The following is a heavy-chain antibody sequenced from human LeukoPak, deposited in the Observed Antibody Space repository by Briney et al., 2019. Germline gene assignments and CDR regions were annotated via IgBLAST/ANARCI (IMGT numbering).Heavy chain of an antibody. CDR2: ISYDGSNK. D-gene: IGHD1-26*01. J-gene: IGHJ4*02. V-gene: IGHV3-30*18. CDR1: GFTFSSYG. Sequence: PGGSLRLSCAASGFTFSSYGMHWVRQAPGKGLEWVAVISYDGSNKYYADSVKGRFTISRDNSKSTLYLQMNSLRAEDTAVYYCAKDRFRVGATTWFDYWGQGTLVTVSS. CDR3: AKDRFRVGATTWFDY.